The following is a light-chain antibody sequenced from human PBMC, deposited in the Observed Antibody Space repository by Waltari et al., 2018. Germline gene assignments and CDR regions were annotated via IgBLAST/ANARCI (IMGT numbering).Light chain of an antibody. V-gene: IGKV1-16*02. J-gene: IGKJ5*01. CDR2: AAS. CDR1: QGIRNY. Sequence: DTQMTQSPSSLSASVGDRVTITCRASQGIRNYLAWFQQKPGRAPKPLIYAASTLQSGVPSKFSGSGSGTDFTLTINSLQPEDFAIYYCQQGDGFHPITFGQGTRLE. CDR3: QQGDGFHPIT.